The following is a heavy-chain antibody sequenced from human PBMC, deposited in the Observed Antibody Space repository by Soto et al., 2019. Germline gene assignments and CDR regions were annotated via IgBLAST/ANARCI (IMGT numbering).Heavy chain of an antibody. CDR1: GGTFSSYA. CDR2: IIPIFGTA. CDR3: ARGYCSGGSCPIRHYYGMDV. D-gene: IGHD2-15*01. Sequence: SVKVSCKASGGTFSSYAISWVRQAPGQGLEWMGGIIPIFGTANYAQKFQGRVTITADESTSTAYMELSSLRSEDTAVYYCARGYCSGGSCPIRHYYGMDVWVQGTTVTVSS. J-gene: IGHJ6*02. V-gene: IGHV1-69*13.